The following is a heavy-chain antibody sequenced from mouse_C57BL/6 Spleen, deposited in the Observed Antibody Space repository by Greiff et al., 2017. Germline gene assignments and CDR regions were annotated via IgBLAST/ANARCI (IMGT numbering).Heavy chain of an antibody. V-gene: IGHV5-6*02. Sequence: EVKLQESGGDLVKPGGSLKLSCAASGFTFSSYGMSWVRQTPDKRLEWVATISSGGSYTYYPDSVKGRFTISRDNAKNTLYLQMSSLKSEDTAMYYCARRGGQGGFDYWGQGTTLTVSS. CDR2: ISSGGSYT. CDR1: GFTFSSYG. CDR3: ARRGGQGGFDY. D-gene: IGHD3-2*02. J-gene: IGHJ2*01.